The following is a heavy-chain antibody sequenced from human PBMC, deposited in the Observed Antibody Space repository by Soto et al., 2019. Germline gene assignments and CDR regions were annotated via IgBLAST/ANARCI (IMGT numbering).Heavy chain of an antibody. J-gene: IGHJ5*02. CDR3: ARVIVPTTVTTSNWFDP. D-gene: IGHD4-17*01. CDR1: GYTFTTYY. CDR2: INPSGGST. Sequence: ASVKVSCKTSGYTFTTYYIHWVRQAPGQGLEWMGIINPSGGSTNYAQKFQGRVTVTSDTSTSTVYMELSSLRTEDTAVYYCARVIVPTTVTTSNWFDPWGQGTLVTVSS. V-gene: IGHV1-46*01.